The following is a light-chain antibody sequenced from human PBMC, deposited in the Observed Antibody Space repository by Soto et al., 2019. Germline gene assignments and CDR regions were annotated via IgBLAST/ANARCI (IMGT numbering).Light chain of an antibody. CDR3: QSPDTSLRGVV. CDR1: SSNIGAGYD. Sequence: QPVLTQPPSVSGAPGQRVTISCTGSSSNIGAGYDVHWYQQLPGTAPELLIYGNNNRPSGVPDRFSGSKSGTSASLAITGLQTDDEAEYYCQSPDTSLRGVVFGGGTKVTVL. J-gene: IGLJ2*01. CDR2: GNN. V-gene: IGLV1-40*01.